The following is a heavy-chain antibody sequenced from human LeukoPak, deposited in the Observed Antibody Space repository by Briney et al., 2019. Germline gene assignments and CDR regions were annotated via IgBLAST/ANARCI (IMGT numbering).Heavy chain of an antibody. CDR2: IDETGSNT. J-gene: IGHJ5*02. V-gene: IGHV3-74*01. CDR3: GRNMVQGRIVWFDP. D-gene: IGHD3-10*01. Sequence: GGSLRLSCAASGFTFSTYWMHWARQAPGKGLVWVSRIDETGSNTDYADSVRGRFTISRDNAKNTLYLQMNSLRAEDTAVYYCGRNMVQGRIVWFDPWGQGTLVTVSS. CDR1: GFTFSTYW.